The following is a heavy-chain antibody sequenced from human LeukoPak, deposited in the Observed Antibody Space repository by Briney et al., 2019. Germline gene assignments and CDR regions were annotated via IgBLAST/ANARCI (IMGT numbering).Heavy chain of an antibody. CDR1: GFTFSTYV. CDR3: ARDRGVGDSSNWYDY. D-gene: IGHD6-13*01. V-gene: IGHV3-23*01. Sequence: GGSLRLSCAASGFTFSTYVRSWVRQAPGKGLEWVSAISGSGGSTYYADSVKGRFTISRDNAKNSLYLQMNSLRAEDTAVYYCARDRGVGDSSNWYDYWGQGTLVTVSS. CDR2: ISGSGGST. J-gene: IGHJ5*01.